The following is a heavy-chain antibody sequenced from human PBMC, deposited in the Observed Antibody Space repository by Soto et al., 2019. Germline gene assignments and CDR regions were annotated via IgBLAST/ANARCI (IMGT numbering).Heavy chain of an antibody. J-gene: IGHJ5*02. CDR3: ARTRVKESVAEWCDP. CDR2: IDWADDK. Sequence: GSGPTLVNPTQTLTLTCTFSGFSLSTSGMRVSWIRHPPGKALEWLALIDWADDKFYSTSLKTRLTISKDTAKSQVVLTMTNMDPVDTATYYCARTRVKESVAEWCDPWGQGTLVTISS. V-gene: IGHV2-70*04. CDR1: GFSLSTSGMR. D-gene: IGHD6-19*01.